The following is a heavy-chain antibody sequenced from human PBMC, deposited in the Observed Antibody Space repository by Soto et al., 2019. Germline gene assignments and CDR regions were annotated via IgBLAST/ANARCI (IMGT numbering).Heavy chain of an antibody. CDR2: IYYSGST. CDR1: GGSISSGGYY. Sequence: SETLSLTCTVSGGSISSGGYYWSWIRQHPGKGLEWIGYIYYSGSTYYNPSLKSRVTISVDTSKNQFSLKLSSVTAADTAVYYCARDRVIDYYDSSGYYPWGQGTLVTVS. J-gene: IGHJ5*02. CDR3: ARDRVIDYYDSSGYYP. D-gene: IGHD3-22*01. V-gene: IGHV4-31*03.